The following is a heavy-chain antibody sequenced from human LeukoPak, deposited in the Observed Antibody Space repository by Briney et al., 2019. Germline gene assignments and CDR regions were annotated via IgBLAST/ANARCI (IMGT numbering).Heavy chain of an antibody. D-gene: IGHD1-14*01. CDR1: GGSISSSY. Sequence: SETLSLTCTVSGGSISSSYWTWIRQPPGKGLEWIGYIYYSGSTNYNPSLKSRDTISVDTSKNQFSLNLSSVTAADTAVYYCASAIAEDFYYYYMDVWGKGTTVTVSS. CDR3: ASAIAEDFYYYYMDV. V-gene: IGHV4-59*01. CDR2: IYYSGST. J-gene: IGHJ6*03.